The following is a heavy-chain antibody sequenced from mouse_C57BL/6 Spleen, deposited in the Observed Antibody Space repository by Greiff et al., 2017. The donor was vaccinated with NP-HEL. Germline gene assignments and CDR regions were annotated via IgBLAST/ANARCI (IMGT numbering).Heavy chain of an antibody. V-gene: IGHV14-3*01. CDR2: IDPANGNT. Sequence: EVKLQESVAELVRPGASVKLSCTASGFNIKNTYMHWVKQRPEQGLEWIGRIDPANGNTKYAPKFQGKATITSYTSSNTAYLQLSSLTSEDTAIYYCARSPFYYGSSYEYVDVWGTGTTVTVAS. D-gene: IGHD1-1*01. CDR3: ARSPFYYGSSYEYVDV. J-gene: IGHJ1*03. CDR1: GFNIKNTY.